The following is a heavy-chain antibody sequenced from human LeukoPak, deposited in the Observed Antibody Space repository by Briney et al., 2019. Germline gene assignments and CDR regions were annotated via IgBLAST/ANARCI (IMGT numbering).Heavy chain of an antibody. Sequence: GGSLRLSCAASGFTFSNYDMSWVRQAPGKGLEWVSGISGSGDNTKYADSVKGRFTTSRDNSKNTLNLQMKSLRAEDTAVYYCAKDRYCNGGSCYHRRGFDPWGQGTLVTVSS. V-gene: IGHV3-23*01. CDR3: AKDRYCNGGSCYHRRGFDP. D-gene: IGHD2-15*01. J-gene: IGHJ5*02. CDR2: ISGSGDNT. CDR1: GFTFSNYD.